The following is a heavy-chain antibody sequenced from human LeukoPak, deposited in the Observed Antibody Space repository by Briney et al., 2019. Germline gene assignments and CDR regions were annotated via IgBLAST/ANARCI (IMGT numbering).Heavy chain of an antibody. J-gene: IGHJ6*03. CDR3: ARENRVLDYYYYMDV. Sequence: SETLSLTCTVSGGSISSYYWSWVRQPPGKGLEWIGYIYYSGSTNYNPSLKSRVTISVDTSKNQFSLKLSSVTAADTAVYYCARENRVLDYYYYMDVWGKGTTVTVSS. CDR2: IYYSGST. CDR1: GGSISSYY. V-gene: IGHV4-59*01.